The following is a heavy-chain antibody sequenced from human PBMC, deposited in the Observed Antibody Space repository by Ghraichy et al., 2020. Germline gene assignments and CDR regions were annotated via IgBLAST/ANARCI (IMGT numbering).Heavy chain of an antibody. CDR3: AKDRSKSYSSGLGSY. CDR1: GFTFDDYA. J-gene: IGHJ4*02. CDR2: ISGDGGST. D-gene: IGHD6-19*01. Sequence: GGSLRLSCAASGFTFDDYAMHWVRQAPGKGLEWVSLISGDGGSTYYADSVKGRFTISRDNSKNSLYLQMNSLRTEDTALYYCAKDRSKSYSSGLGSYWGQGTLVTVSS. V-gene: IGHV3-43*02.